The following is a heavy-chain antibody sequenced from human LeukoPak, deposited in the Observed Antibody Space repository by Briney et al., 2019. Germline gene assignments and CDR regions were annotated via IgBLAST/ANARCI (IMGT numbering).Heavy chain of an antibody. J-gene: IGHJ4*02. CDR1: GFTFSSST. CDR2: ISSSSSTI. Sequence: GGSLRLSCAASGFTFSSSTMNWVRQAPGKGLEWVSFISSSSSTIYYADSVKGRFTISRDNSKNTLYLQMNSLRAEDTAVYYCAKSQRYCSSTSCYLDYWGQGTLVTVSS. D-gene: IGHD2-2*01. CDR3: AKSQRYCSSTSCYLDY. V-gene: IGHV3-48*01.